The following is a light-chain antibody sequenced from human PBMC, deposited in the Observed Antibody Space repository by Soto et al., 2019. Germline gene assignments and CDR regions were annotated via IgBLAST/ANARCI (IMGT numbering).Light chain of an antibody. CDR2: DVS. CDR1: QNIRNN. J-gene: IGKJ1*01. V-gene: IGKV3-11*01. Sequence: EIVMTQSPATLSVSPGESATLSCRSSQNIRNNLAWYQQKPGQAPRLLIYDVSNRASGIPARFSGSGSGTDFTLTISSLEPEDFAVYYCKQRSNWPPTFGQGTKVDIK. CDR3: KQRSNWPPT.